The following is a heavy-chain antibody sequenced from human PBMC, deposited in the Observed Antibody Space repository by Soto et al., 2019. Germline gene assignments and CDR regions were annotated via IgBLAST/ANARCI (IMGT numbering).Heavy chain of an antibody. Sequence: GGSLRLSCAASGFTFSDYYMSWIRQAPGKGLEWVSYISSSGSTIYYADSVKGRFTISRDNAKNSLYLQMNSLRAEDTAVYYCARVESSSSAPLPYYYYYMDVWGKGTTVTVSS. D-gene: IGHD6-6*01. CDR1: GFTFSDYY. CDR3: ARVESSSSAPLPYYYYYMDV. CDR2: ISSSGSTI. V-gene: IGHV3-11*01. J-gene: IGHJ6*03.